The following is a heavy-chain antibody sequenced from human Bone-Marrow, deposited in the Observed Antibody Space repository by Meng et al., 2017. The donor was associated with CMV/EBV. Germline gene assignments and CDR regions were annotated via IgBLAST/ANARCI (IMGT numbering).Heavy chain of an antibody. CDR3: ARSYLGFGDLSDLLFDY. J-gene: IGHJ4*01. D-gene: IGHD3-10*01. CDR2: IYYSGKN. V-gene: IGHV4-31*02. CDR1: SMASGSYI. Sequence: SMASGSYIWDWKSPHQGKGLEGIGNIYYSGKNDYNPSLQSRLAISVDTSRNQFSLRLTSVTAADTAVYYCARSYLGFGDLSDLLFDYWGRGTLVTVSS.